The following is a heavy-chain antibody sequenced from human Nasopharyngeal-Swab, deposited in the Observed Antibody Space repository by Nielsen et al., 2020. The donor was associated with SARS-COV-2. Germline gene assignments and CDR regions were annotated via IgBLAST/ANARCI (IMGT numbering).Heavy chain of an antibody. J-gene: IGHJ6*03. D-gene: IGHD3-9*01. CDR2: IIPIFGTA. Sequence: WVRQAPGQGLEWMGGIIPIFGTANYAQKFQGRVTITADKSTSTAYMELSSLRSEDTAVYYCARVHYYDILTGYHSYMDVWGKGTTVTVSS. CDR3: ARVHYYDILTGYHSYMDV. V-gene: IGHV1-69*06.